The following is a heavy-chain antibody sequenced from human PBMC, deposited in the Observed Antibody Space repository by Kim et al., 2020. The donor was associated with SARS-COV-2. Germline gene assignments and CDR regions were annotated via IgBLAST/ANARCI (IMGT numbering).Heavy chain of an antibody. Sequence: SVKVSCKASGCTFSSYAISWVRQAPGQGLEWMGGIIPIFGTANYAQKFQGRVTITADESTSTAYMELRSLRSEDTAVYYCARAPAHGYSRGWFPYYYYGMDVWDQETAVTVSS. V-gene: IGHV1-69*13. CDR1: GCTFSSYA. D-gene: IGHD6-19*01. J-gene: IGHJ6*02. CDR2: IIPIFGTA. CDR3: ARAPAHGYSRGWFPYYYYGMDV.